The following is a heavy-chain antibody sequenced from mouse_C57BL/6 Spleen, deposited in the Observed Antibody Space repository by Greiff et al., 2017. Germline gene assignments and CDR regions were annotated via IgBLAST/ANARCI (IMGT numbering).Heavy chain of an antibody. CDR3: ARYTAQSFYFDY. Sequence: EVQLVESGGGLVQPGGSLSLSCAASGFTFTDYYMSWVRQPPGKALEWLGFIRNKANGYTTEYSASVKGRFTISRDNSQSILYLQMNALRAEDSATYYCARYTAQSFYFDYWGQGTTLTVSS. V-gene: IGHV7-3*01. CDR1: GFTFTDYY. J-gene: IGHJ2*01. CDR2: IRNKANGYTT. D-gene: IGHD3-2*02.